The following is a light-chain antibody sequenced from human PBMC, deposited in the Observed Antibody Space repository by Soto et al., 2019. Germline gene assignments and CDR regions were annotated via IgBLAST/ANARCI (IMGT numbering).Light chain of an antibody. J-gene: IGKJ4*01. CDR2: GAP. CDR3: QQVKTYPRT. CDR1: QSVTGSY. Sequence: EIVLTQSPGTLSLSPGERATLSCRASQSVTGSYLAWYQQKPGQAPGLLIYGAPSRAAGIPDSFSGSESGTDFTLTVSRLEPEDFATYYCQQVKTYPRTFGGGTKVEIK. V-gene: IGKV3-20*01.